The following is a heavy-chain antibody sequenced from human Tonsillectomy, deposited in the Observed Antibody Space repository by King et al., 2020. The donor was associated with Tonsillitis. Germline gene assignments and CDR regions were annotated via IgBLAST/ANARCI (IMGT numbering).Heavy chain of an antibody. CDR3: AKLRDSSGYYYYYFDY. D-gene: IGHD3-22*01. CDR2: ISGCGGST. CDR1: GFPFSSYA. Sequence: VQLVESGGGLVQPGGSLRLSCAASGFPFSSYAMSWGRQAPGNGREWVSAISGCGGSTDDADSVKGRFTISRDNSKKTLVLQMNSLRAEDTAVYYCAKLRDSSGYYYYYFDYWGQGTLVTVSS. J-gene: IGHJ4*02. V-gene: IGHV3-23*04.